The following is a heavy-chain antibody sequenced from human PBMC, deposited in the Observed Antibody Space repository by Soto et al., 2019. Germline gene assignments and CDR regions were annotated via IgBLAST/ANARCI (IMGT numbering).Heavy chain of an antibody. D-gene: IGHD2-15*01. J-gene: IGHJ4*02. CDR3: ARGTVVTHFDY. CDR2: INAGNGNT. V-gene: IGHV1-3*05. Sequence: QVQLVQSGAEEKKPGASVKVSCKASGYTFTSYAMHWVRQAPGQRLEWMGWINAGNGNTKYSKKFQGRATSTRDTSASTAYMELSSLRSEDTAVYYFARGTVVTHFDYWGQGTLVTVSS. CDR1: GYTFTSYA.